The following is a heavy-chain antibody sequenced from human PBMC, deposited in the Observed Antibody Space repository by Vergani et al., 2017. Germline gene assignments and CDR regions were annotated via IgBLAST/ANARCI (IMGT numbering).Heavy chain of an antibody. CDR1: GYTFRNYR. CDR3: ARDPDIVVVPAAPYYYYYYGMDV. D-gene: IGHD2-2*01. CDR2: ISPYNGHT. V-gene: IGHV1-18*01. Sequence: QVQLVQSGAEVKKPGASVKVSCKASGYTFRNYRITWVRQASGQGLEWLGWISPYNGHTKYAQKLQDRVTMTTDTSTSTAYMELRSLRSDDTAVYYCARDPDIVVVPAAPYYYYYYGMDVWGQGTTVTVSS. J-gene: IGHJ6*02.